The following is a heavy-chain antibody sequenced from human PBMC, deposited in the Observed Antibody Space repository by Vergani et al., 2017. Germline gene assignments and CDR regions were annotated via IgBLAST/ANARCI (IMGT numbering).Heavy chain of an antibody. V-gene: IGHV4-39*01. Sequence: QLQLQESGPGLVKPSETLSLTCTVSGGSISSSSYYWGWIRQPPGKGLEWIGSIYYSGSTYYNPSLKSRVTISVDTSKNQFSLKLSSVTAADTAVYYCARRGGVTICGVVNVFDYWGQGTLVTVSS. D-gene: IGHD3-3*01. CDR1: GGSISSSSYY. CDR3: ARRGGVTICGVVNVFDY. J-gene: IGHJ4*02. CDR2: IYYSGST.